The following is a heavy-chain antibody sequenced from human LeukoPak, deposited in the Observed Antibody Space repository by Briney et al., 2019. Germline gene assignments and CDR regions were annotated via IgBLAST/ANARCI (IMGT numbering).Heavy chain of an antibody. CDR2: ISSSGSTI. CDR3: TTGRPTVTTPYYYYMDV. V-gene: IGHV3-11*01. Sequence: GGSLRLSCAASGFTFSDYYMSWIRQAPGKGLEWVSYISSSGSTIYYADSVKGRFTISRDNAKNSLYLQMNSLKTEDTAVYYCTTGRPTVTTPYYYYMDVWGKGTTVTISS. D-gene: IGHD4-17*01. J-gene: IGHJ6*03. CDR1: GFTFSDYY.